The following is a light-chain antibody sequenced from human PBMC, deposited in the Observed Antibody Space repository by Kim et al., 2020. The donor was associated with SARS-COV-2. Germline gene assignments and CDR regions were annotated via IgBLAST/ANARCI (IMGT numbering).Light chain of an antibody. Sequence: SVTISCTGTSSDVGGYNYVSWYQQHPGKAPKLMIYEVSKRPSGVPDRFSGSKSGNTASLTVSGLQAEDEADYYCCSYAGSNNVYVFGTGTKVTVL. CDR2: EVS. CDR3: CSYAGSNNVYV. J-gene: IGLJ1*01. CDR1: SSDVGGYNY. V-gene: IGLV2-8*01.